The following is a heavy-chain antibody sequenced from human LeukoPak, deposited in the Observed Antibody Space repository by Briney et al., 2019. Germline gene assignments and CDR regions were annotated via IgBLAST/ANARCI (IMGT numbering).Heavy chain of an antibody. D-gene: IGHD6-13*01. CDR2: ISRDGTDQ. Sequence: TGGSLRLSCAASGFTFNNYAMHWVRQAPGEGLEWVAVISRDGTDQYYADSVKGRLTISRDNSQSTLYLHMNSLSTEDTALYYCARAVPAPGTPENAFDIWGQGTMVTVSS. J-gene: IGHJ3*02. CDR1: GFTFNNYA. CDR3: ARAVPAPGTPENAFDI. V-gene: IGHV3-30*04.